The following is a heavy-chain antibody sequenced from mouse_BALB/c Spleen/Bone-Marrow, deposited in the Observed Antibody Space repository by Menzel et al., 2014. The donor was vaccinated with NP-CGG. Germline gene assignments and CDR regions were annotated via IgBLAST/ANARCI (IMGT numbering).Heavy chain of an antibody. CDR3: ARNLGDGYSFAY. CDR1: GFSLTSYG. V-gene: IGHV2-2*02. J-gene: IGHJ3*01. Sequence: QVQLQQSGPGLVQPSQSLSITCTVSGFSLTSYGVHWVRQSPGKGLEWLGVIWSGGNTDYNAAFISRLSISKDNSRSQVFFKMNSLQANDTAIYYCARNLGDGYSFAYWGQGTLVTASA. CDR2: IWSGGNT. D-gene: IGHD2-3*01.